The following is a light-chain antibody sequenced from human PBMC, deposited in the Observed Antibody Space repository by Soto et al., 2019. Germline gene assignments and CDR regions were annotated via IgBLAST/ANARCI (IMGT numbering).Light chain of an antibody. CDR2: DAS. CDR1: QSISSW. V-gene: IGKV1-5*01. CDR3: QQYYSYPYT. Sequence: DIQLTQATSTLSASVVDIVTITCRASQSISSWLAWYQQKPGKAPKLLIYDASSLESGVPSRFSGSGSGTDFTLTISCLQSEDFATYYCQQYYSYPYTFGQGTRLEIK. J-gene: IGKJ5*01.